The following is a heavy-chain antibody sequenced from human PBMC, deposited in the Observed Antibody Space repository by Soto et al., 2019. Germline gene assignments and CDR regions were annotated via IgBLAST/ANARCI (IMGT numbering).Heavy chain of an antibody. Sequence: ASVKVSCKVSGYTLTELSMHWVRQAPGKGLEWMGGFDPEDGETIYAQKFQGRVTMTEDTSTDTAYMELSCLRSEDTAVYYCATAVRFLEWFPPNDYWGQGTLVTV. CDR2: FDPEDGET. J-gene: IGHJ4*02. V-gene: IGHV1-24*01. CDR3: ATAVRFLEWFPPNDY. CDR1: GYTLTELS. D-gene: IGHD3-3*01.